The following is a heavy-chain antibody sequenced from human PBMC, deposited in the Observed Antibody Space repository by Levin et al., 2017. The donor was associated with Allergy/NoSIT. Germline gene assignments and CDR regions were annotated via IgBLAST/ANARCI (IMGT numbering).Heavy chain of an antibody. CDR2: ISSSSSYI. CDR1: GFTFSSYS. V-gene: IGHV3-21*01. J-gene: IGHJ6*03. Sequence: GGSLRLSCAASGFTFSSYSMNWVRQAPGKGLEWVSSISSSSSYIYYADSVKGRFTISRDNAKNSLYLQMNSLRAEDTAVYYCARDLGGRYCSGGSCPEYYYMDGWGKGTTVTVSS. D-gene: IGHD2-15*01. CDR3: ARDLGGRYCSGGSCPEYYYMDG.